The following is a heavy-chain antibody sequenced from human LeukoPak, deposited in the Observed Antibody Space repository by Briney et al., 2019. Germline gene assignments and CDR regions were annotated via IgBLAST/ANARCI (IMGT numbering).Heavy chain of an antibody. J-gene: IGHJ5*02. V-gene: IGHV1-18*04. CDR1: GFRFTSFG. CDR2: ISTYIGVT. Sequence: ASVKVSCKASGFRFTSFGVSWVRQGPGQGLEWMGWISTYIGVTHYAEKFEDRVTMTIDTSTTTAYMELRSLRYDDTAVYYCARDSDYSGNGNGDWFDPWGQGTVVTVSS. CDR3: ARDSDYSGNGNGDWFDP. D-gene: IGHD4-11*01.